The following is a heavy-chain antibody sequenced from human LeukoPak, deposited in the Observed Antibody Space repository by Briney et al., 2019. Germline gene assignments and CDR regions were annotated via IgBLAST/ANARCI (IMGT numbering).Heavy chain of an antibody. CDR3: ARDTYCSGGSCYSLAVDY. Sequence: GRSLRLSCAASGFTFSSYAMHWVRQAPGKGLEWVAVISYDGSNKYYADSVKGRFTISRDNSKNTLYLQMNSLRAEDTAVYYCARDTYCSGGSCYSLAVDYWGQGTLATVSS. D-gene: IGHD2-15*01. J-gene: IGHJ4*02. V-gene: IGHV3-30*04. CDR2: ISYDGSNK. CDR1: GFTFSSYA.